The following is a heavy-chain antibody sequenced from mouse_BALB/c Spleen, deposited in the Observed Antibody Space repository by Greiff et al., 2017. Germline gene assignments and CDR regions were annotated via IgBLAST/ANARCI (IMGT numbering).Heavy chain of an antibody. J-gene: IGHJ3*01. CDR3: ASRGAY. CDR1: GFTFSSYA. CDR2: ISSGGSYT. V-gene: IGHV5-9-4*01. Sequence: EVQLVESGGGLVKPGGSLKLSCAASGFTFSSYAMSWVRQSPEKRLEWVAEISSGGSYTYYPDTVTGRFTISTDNAKNTLYLEMSSLRSEDTAMYYCASRGAYWGQGTLVTVSA.